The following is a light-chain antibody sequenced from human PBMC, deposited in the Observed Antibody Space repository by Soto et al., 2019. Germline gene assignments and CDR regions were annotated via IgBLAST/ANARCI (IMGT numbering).Light chain of an antibody. CDR3: QQYNTYSRT. V-gene: IGKV1-5*03. CDR1: QSISNW. J-gene: IGKJ1*01. Sequence: DIQMTQSPSTLSASVGDRVTITCRASQSISNWLAWYQQRPGKAPKLLIYKASSLEGGVPSRFSGSGSGTEFNLTLSSLQPDDFATYYFQQYNTYSRTFGQGTKVEIK. CDR2: KAS.